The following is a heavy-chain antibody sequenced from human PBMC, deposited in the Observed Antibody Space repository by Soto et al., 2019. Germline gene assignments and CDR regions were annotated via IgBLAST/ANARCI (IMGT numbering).Heavy chain of an antibody. CDR1: GFTFSNAW. CDR2: IKSKTNGGTT. J-gene: IGHJ4*02. D-gene: IGHD2-21*01. Sequence: EVQLVESGGGLVKAGESLRVSCAASGFTFSNAWMSWVRQAPGKGLEWVGRIKSKTNGGTTDYAAPVKGRFSISRDESNSSRYVQTDSLETADIDVYDGGADDRIYKDWGQGTLVTVSS. V-gene: IGHV3-15*01. CDR3: GADDRIYKD.